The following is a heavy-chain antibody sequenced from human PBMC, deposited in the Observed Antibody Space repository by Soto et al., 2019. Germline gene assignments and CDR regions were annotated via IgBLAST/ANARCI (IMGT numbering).Heavy chain of an antibody. J-gene: IGHJ4*02. D-gene: IGHD3-22*01. CDR3: ARRPLNSNGAY. V-gene: IGHV3-53*01. CDR2: IYSSGST. CDR1: GFTVSSND. Sequence: EVQLVESGGGLIQPGGSPRLSCAASGFTVSSNDMSWVRQAPGKGLEWVSLIYSSGSTHYADSVKGRFTISRDNSKNTVHLQMNSLRAEDTAVYYCARRPLNSNGAYWGQGTLVTVSS.